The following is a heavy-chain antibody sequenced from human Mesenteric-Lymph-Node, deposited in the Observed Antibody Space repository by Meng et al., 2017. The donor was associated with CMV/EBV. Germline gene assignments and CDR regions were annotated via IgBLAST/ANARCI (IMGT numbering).Heavy chain of an antibody. CDR1: GYTFPDYA. Sequence: CKASGYTFPDYAIHWVRQAPGQRLEWMGWINVGNGRIKYSQKLQGRVTFTRDTSASTAYMELSSLRSEDTALYYCARVFIVDDYFDYWGQGTLVTVS. J-gene: IGHJ4*02. CDR3: ARVFIVDDYFDY. D-gene: IGHD1-26*01. CDR2: INVGNGRI. V-gene: IGHV1-3*01.